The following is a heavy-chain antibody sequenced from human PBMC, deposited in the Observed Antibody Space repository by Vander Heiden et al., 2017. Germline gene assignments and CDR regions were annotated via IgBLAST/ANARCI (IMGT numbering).Heavy chain of an antibody. V-gene: IGHV3-30*18. D-gene: IGHD3-3*01. J-gene: IGHJ6*02. CDR2: ISYDGSNK. CDR1: GFTFSIYG. CDR3: AKDLRSNGYYYYGMDV. Sequence: QVRLVESGGGVVEPGRSLRLPCAAPGFTFSIYGMHWVRQAPGKGLEWVAVISYDGSNKYYADSVKGRFTISRDNSKNTLYLQMNSLRAEDTAVYYCAKDLRSNGYYYYGMDVWGQGTTVTVSS.